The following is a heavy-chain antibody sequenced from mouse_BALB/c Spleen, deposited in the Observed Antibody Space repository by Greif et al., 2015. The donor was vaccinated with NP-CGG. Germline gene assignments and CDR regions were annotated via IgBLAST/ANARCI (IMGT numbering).Heavy chain of an antibody. V-gene: IGHV1-7*01. J-gene: IGHJ2*01. CDR3: AREARADY. D-gene: IGHD3-1*01. Sequence: VQLQQSGAELAKPGASVKMSCKASGYTFTSYWMHWVKQRPGQGLEWVGYINPSTGYTEYNQKFKDKATLTADKSSSTAYMQLSSLTSEDSAVYYCAREARADYWGQGTTLTVSS. CDR1: GYTFTSYW. CDR2: INPSTGYT.